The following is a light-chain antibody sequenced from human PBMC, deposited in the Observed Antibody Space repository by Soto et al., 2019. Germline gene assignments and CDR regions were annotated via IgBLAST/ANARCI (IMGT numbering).Light chain of an antibody. Sequence: QSVLTQPPSVSGSPGQSVAISCTGTSSDIGAYNRVSWYQQPPGTAPKLMIYDVNNRPSWVPDRFSGSKSGNTASLTISGLQADYETDSYSSAFTSITPYVFVT. V-gene: IGLV2-18*02. CDR2: DVN. CDR3: SAFTSITPYV. CDR1: SSDIGAYNR. J-gene: IGLJ1*01.